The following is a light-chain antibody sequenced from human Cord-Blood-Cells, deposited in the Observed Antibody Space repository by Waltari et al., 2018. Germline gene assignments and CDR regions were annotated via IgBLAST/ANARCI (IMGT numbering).Light chain of an antibody. Sequence: SYELTQPPSVSVSPGQTASITCSGDNLGDKYACWYQQKPGQSPVLVIYQDSKRPSGIPERFSGSNSGNTATLTISGTQAMDEADYYCQAWDSSTAYRVFGGGTKLTVL. V-gene: IGLV3-1*01. CDR1: NLGDKY. CDR2: QDS. CDR3: QAWDSSTAYRV. J-gene: IGLJ3*02.